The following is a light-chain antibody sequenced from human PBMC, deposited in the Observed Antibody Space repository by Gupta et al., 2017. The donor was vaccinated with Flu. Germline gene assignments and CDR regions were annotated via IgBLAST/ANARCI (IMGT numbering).Light chain of an antibody. CDR2: EVT. V-gene: IGLV2-14*01. CDR1: SIDLGANNH. Sequence: QSALTQPAPASGSPDQSTTTSCTGHSIDLGANNHLPWYQLHPGKAPKLIIFEVTKRPAGGSNRFSDSKSVNTASLTISGPQAEDEADYYCSSYTNTNTLVVFGGGTKLTVL. J-gene: IGLJ2*01. CDR3: SSYTNTNTLVV.